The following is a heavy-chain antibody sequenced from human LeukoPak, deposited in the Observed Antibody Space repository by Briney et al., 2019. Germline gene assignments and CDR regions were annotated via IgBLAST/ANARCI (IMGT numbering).Heavy chain of an antibody. V-gene: IGHV3-23*01. J-gene: IGHJ5*02. CDR1: GFTFSTFA. D-gene: IGHD6-19*01. CDR3: ARYAAVSGTNWFDP. CDR2: VTGSGGTT. Sequence: GGSLRLSCAASGFTFSTFAMAWVRQTPGKGLEWVSSVTGSGGTTYYADSVKGRFSISRDNSKNTLFLQMNNLRVEDTAVYYCARYAAVSGTNWFDPWGQGTLVTVSS.